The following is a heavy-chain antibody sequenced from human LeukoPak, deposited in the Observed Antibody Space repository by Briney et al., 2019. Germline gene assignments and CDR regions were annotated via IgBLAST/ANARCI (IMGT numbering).Heavy chain of an antibody. CDR2: ISRSSSNI. CDR3: ARDFEAPSNC. D-gene: IGHD3-9*01. V-gene: IGHV3-48*02. J-gene: IGHJ4*02. CDR1: GFTFSSYS. Sequence: GGSLRLSCAASGFTFSSYSMNWVRQAPGKGLEWVSYISRSSSNIYYADSVKGRFTISRDNAKNSLYLQMSSLRDEDTAVYYCARDFEAPSNCWGQGTLVTVSS.